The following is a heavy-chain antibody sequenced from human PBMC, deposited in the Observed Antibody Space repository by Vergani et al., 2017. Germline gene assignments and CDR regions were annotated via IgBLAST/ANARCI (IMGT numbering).Heavy chain of an antibody. CDR1: GGSLSGYY. J-gene: IGHJ4*02. CDR2: VEDSGYF. Sequence: QVQLQESGPGLVRPSETLSLTCTVSGGSLSGYYWNWIRQTPGEGLEWIGYVEDSGYFNYNPSLKTRVSMSSDTSNNPFSLMLSSVTVADTAVYYCARSLVSPNPSYCFENWGQGTLVTVSS. CDR3: ARSLVSPNPSYCFEN. D-gene: IGHD1-14*01. V-gene: IGHV4-59*01.